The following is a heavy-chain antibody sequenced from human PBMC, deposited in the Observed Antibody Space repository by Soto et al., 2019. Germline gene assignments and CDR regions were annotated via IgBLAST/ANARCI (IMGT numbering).Heavy chain of an antibody. V-gene: IGHV3-30-3*01. Sequence: QVQLVESGGGVVQPGRSLRLSCAASGFTFSSYAMHWVRQSPGKGLEWVAVISYDGSNKYYADSVKGRFTISRDTSKNTLYLQMNSLRAEDTAVYYCARDLSPYDSSGYYGYWGQGTLVTVSS. CDR3: ARDLSPYDSSGYYGY. CDR1: GFTFSSYA. J-gene: IGHJ4*02. CDR2: ISYDGSNK. D-gene: IGHD3-22*01.